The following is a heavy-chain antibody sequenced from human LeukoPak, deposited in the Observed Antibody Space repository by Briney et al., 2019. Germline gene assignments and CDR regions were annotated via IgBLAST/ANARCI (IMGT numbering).Heavy chain of an antibody. D-gene: IGHD1-26*01. CDR1: GFTVSRNY. V-gene: IGHV3-53*01. CDR3: ARELREHGVFDI. CDR2: IYSDGST. Sequence: GGSLRLSCAASGFTVSRNYMSWVRQAPGKGLEWVSEIYSDGSTYYAASVKGRFSISRDSPKNTVHLQMNSLRAEDTAVYYCARELREHGVFDIWGQGTMVTISS. J-gene: IGHJ3*02.